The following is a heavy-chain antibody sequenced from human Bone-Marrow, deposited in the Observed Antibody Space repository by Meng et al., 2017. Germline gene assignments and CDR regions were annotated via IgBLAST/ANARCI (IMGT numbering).Heavy chain of an antibody. D-gene: IGHD2-2*01. CDR3: ARVPIIVVVPAAVDY. V-gene: IGHV3-7*01. CDR1: GFTFSDYY. CDR2: IKQDGSEK. Sequence: GGSLRLSCAASGFTFSDYYMSWIRQAPGKGLEWVANIKQDGSEKYYVDSVKGRFTISRDNAKNSLYLQMNSLRAEDTAVYYCARVPIIVVVPAAVDYWGQGTLVTVSS. J-gene: IGHJ4*02.